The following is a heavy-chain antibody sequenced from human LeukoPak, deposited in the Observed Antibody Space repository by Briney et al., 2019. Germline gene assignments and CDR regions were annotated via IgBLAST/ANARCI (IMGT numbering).Heavy chain of an antibody. CDR3: ARDRYCSSTSCYKADAFDI. Sequence: ASVKVSCKASGYTFTGYYMHWVRQAPGQGLEWMGWISPNSGGTNYAQKFQGRVTMTRDTSISTAYMELSRLRSDDTAVYYCARDRYCSSTSCYKADAFDIWGQGTMVTVSS. CDR1: GYTFTGYY. J-gene: IGHJ3*02. V-gene: IGHV1-2*02. CDR2: ISPNSGGT. D-gene: IGHD2-2*02.